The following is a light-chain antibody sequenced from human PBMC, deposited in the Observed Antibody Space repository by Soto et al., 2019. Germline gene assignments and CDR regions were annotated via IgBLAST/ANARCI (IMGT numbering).Light chain of an antibody. CDR3: QQLNSYPIT. V-gene: IGKV1-9*01. CDR2: DAS. CDR1: QAISTD. J-gene: IGKJ5*01. Sequence: DIQLTQSPSFLSAFVGDIVTITCRASQAISTDIAWYQQKPGKAPNLLIYDASTLQYGVPSRFSGSGSGAEFTLTISNLQPEDFATYACQQLNSYPITFGQGTRLEIK.